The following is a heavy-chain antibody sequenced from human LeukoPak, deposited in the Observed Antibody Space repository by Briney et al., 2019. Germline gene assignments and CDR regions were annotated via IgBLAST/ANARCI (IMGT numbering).Heavy chain of an antibody. Sequence: GGSLRLSCAASGFTFSSYGMHWVRQAPGKGLEWVAVISYDGSNKYYADSVKGRFTISRDNSKNTLYLQMNSLRAEDTAVYYCAKDRDGGSGVHGMNVWGQGTTVTVSS. J-gene: IGHJ6*02. CDR2: ISYDGSNK. D-gene: IGHD3-10*01. CDR1: GFTFSSYG. V-gene: IGHV3-30*18. CDR3: AKDRDGGSGVHGMNV.